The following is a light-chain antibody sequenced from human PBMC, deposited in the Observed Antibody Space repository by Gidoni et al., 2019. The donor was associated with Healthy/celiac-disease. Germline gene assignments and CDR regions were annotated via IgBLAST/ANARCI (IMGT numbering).Light chain of an antibody. CDR2: GVS. V-gene: IGKV4-1*01. CDR1: HNGLYRTNKQNY. CDR3: QQCYSAPLT. J-gene: IGKJ4*01. Sequence: DIVMIQSPEPLAVSLGERATINSNTSHNGLYRTNKQNYLAWYQQKPGQPPKLLIYGVSNRESGVPDRFSGSGSGTDFTLTISSLQAEDVAVYYCQQCYSAPLTFGGGTMVEIK.